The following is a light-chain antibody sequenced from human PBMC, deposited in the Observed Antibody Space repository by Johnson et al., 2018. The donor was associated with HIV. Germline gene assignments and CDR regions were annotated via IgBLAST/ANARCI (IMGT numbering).Light chain of an antibody. CDR3: GAWDSSLRVYV. CDR2: DYD. V-gene: IGLV1-51*01. J-gene: IGLJ1*01. CDR1: SSNIGKNY. Sequence: QSVLTQPPSVSAAPGQKVTISCSGSSSNIGKNYVSWYQLLPGTAPKLLIYDYDKRPSGIPDRFSGSKSDTSATLGITGLQTGDEDDYYCGAWDSSLRVYVFGTGTKVTVL.